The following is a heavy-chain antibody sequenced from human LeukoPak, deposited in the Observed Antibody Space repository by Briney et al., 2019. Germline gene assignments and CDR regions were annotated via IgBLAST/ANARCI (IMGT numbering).Heavy chain of an antibody. J-gene: IGHJ4*02. V-gene: IGHV3-53*05. CDR2: IYSGGST. CDR1: GFTDSSNY. CDR3: AKDRSEGKYGDEFDY. Sequence: GGSLRLSCAASGFTDSSNYMSWVRQAPGKGLEWVSVIYSGGSTYYADSVKGRFTISRDNSKNTLYLQMNSLRVEDTAVYFCAKDRSEGKYGDEFDYWGQGTLVTVSS. D-gene: IGHD4-17*01.